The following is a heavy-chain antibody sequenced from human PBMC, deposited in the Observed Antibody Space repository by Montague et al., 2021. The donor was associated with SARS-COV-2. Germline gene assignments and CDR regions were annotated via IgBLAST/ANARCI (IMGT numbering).Heavy chain of an antibody. D-gene: IGHD3-16*02. CDR3: ARLGFVELWLNLGWFDP. J-gene: IGHJ5*02. Sequence: SETLSLTCAVSGGSITSENWWSWVRQPPGKGLEWIAETHQWGGTNYNPSLRSRVTILLDNSKNQFSLMLTSVTAADTAVYYCARLGFVELWLNLGWFDPWGQGTLVTVSS. V-gene: IGHV4-4*02. CDR2: THQWGGT. CDR1: GGSITSENW.